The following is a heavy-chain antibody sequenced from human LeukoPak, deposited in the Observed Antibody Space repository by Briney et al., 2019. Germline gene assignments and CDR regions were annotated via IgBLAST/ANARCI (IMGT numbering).Heavy chain of an antibody. J-gene: IGHJ2*01. Sequence: PSETLSLTCTVSGDSLSDNYWSWLRQPAGKALEWIGRIYTSGSINYNPSLKSRVSMSIDTSKNQLSLNLRSLTAADTAVYYCARHVSAYNPHWYFDLWGRGTLVTVSA. D-gene: IGHD5-24*01. V-gene: IGHV4-4*07. CDR2: IYTSGSI. CDR3: ARHVSAYNPHWYFDL. CDR1: GDSLSDNY.